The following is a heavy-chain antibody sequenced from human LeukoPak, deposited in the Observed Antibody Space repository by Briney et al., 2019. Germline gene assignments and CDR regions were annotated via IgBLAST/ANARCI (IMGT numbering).Heavy chain of an antibody. Sequence: PGRSLTLSCAASGFTVSSNYMSWVRQAPGKGLEWVSVIYSGGSTYYADSVKGRFTISRDNSKNTLYLQMDSLRAEDTAVYYCARGGIAAATKVDYWGQGTLVTVSS. CDR1: GFTVSSNY. D-gene: IGHD6-13*01. J-gene: IGHJ4*02. CDR3: ARGGIAAATKVDY. V-gene: IGHV3-66*01. CDR2: IYSGGST.